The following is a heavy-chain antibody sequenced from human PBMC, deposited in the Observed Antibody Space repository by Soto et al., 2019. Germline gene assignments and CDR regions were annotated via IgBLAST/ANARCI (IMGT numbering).Heavy chain of an antibody. CDR2: IDSNNGNT. Sequence: VASVKVSGKAPGYTFASYGISWVRQAPGQGLEYMGWIDSNNGNTDYVQKLQGRVTMTTDTSTTTAYMELRGLRSDDTALYYCARVAVAGFWYFDYWGQGTMVTVSS. CDR1: GYTFASYG. V-gene: IGHV1-18*04. D-gene: IGHD6-19*01. J-gene: IGHJ4*02. CDR3: ARVAVAGFWYFDY.